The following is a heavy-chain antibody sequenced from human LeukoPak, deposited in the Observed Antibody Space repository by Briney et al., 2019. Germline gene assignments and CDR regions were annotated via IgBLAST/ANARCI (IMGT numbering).Heavy chain of an antibody. Sequence: ASVKVSCKASGYTFTSYDINWVRQATGQGLEWMGWMNPNSGNTGYTQKFQGRVTITRNTSISTAYMELSSLRSEDTAVYYCARIELDSSYYYYMDVWGKGTTVTVSS. V-gene: IGHV1-8*01. J-gene: IGHJ6*03. CDR3: ARIELDSSYYYYMDV. D-gene: IGHD5-24*01. CDR2: MNPNSGNT. CDR1: GYTFTSYD.